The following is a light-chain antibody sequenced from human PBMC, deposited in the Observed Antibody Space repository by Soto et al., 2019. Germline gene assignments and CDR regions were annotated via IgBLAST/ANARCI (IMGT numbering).Light chain of an antibody. J-gene: IGLJ1*01. Sequence: QSVLTQPPSASGTPGQRVTISCSGSSSNMGSNYVYWYQQFPGTAPKLLIYSNNQRPSGVPDRFSGSKSGTSASLAISGLRSEDEADYYCAAWDDSLSAYVFGTGTQLTVL. CDR2: SNN. CDR1: SSNMGSNY. CDR3: AAWDDSLSAYV. V-gene: IGLV1-47*02.